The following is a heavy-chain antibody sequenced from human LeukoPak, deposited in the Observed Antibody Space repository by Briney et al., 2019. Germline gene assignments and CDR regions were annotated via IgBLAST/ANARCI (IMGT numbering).Heavy chain of an antibody. CDR1: GFTFSSYS. J-gene: IGHJ4*02. D-gene: IGHD5-18*01. Sequence: GGSLRLSCAASGFTFSSYSMNWVRQAPGKGLEWVSSISSSSSYIYYADSVKGRFTISRDHAKNSLYLQMNSLRAEDTAVYYCARDWTGHSYGLDYWGQGTLVTVSS. CDR3: ARDWTGHSYGLDY. V-gene: IGHV3-21*01. CDR2: ISSSSSYI.